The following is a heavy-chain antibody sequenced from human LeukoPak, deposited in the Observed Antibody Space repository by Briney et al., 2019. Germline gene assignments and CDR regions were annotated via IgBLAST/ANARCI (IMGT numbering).Heavy chain of an antibody. V-gene: IGHV4-31*03. J-gene: IGHJ5*02. CDR3: AGTEDLDYSLDP. CDR2: IYYSGST. D-gene: IGHD4-11*01. Sequence: SETLSLTCTVSGGSISSGGYYWSWIRQHPGKGLEWIGYIYYSGSTYYNPSLKSRVTISVDTSKNQFSLKLSSVTAADTAVYYCAGTEDLDYSLDPWGQGTLVTVSS. CDR1: GGSISSGGYY.